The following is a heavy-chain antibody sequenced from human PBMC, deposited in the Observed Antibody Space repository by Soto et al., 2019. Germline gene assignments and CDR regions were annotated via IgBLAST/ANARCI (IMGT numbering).Heavy chain of an antibody. Sequence: EVVLVESGGGLVQPGGSLKLSCAASGFRFTGSAIHWVRQAPGKGLEWVGLIRNRPNSYATAYAESLKGRVTISRDDSRNTSYLQVKSQKSEDTAVYFCTRACRGGSCYSTSDFDYWGQGTLVTVSS. CDR3: TRACRGGSCYSTSDFDY. V-gene: IGHV3-73*02. J-gene: IGHJ4*02. D-gene: IGHD2-15*01. CDR2: IRNRPNSYAT. CDR1: GFRFTGSA.